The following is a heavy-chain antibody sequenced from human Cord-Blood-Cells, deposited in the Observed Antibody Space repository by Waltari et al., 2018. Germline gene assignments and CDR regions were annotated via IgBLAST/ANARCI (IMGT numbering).Heavy chain of an antibody. CDR2: IIPIFGTA. CDR1: FSSYA. CDR3: ARGYCSGGSCYFDY. D-gene: IGHD2-15*01. Sequence: FSSYAISWVRQAPGQGLEWMGGIIPIFGTANYAQKFQGRVTITADESTSTAYMELSSLRSEDTAVYYCARGYCSGGSCYFDYWGQGTLVTVSS. J-gene: IGHJ4*02. V-gene: IGHV1-69*01.